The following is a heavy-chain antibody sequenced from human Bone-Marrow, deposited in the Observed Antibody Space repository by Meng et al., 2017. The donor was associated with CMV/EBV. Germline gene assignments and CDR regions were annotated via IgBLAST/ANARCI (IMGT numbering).Heavy chain of an antibody. J-gene: IGHJ6*02. CDR3: ARGKGKLERHYYYGMDV. CDR2: ISAYNGNT. V-gene: IGHV1-18*01. D-gene: IGHD1-1*01. Sequence: ASVKVSCKASGYTFTSYGISWVRQAPGQGLEWMGWISAYNGNTNYAQKLQGRVTMTTDTSTSTAYMELRSLRSDDTAVYYCARGKGKLERHYYYGMDVWGQGTTVTVSS. CDR1: GYTFTSYG.